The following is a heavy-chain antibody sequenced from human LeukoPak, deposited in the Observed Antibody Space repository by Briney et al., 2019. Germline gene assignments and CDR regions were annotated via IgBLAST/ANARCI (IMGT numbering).Heavy chain of an antibody. J-gene: IGHJ3*02. V-gene: IGHV1-18*01. CDR3: AREQGYGDRNDAFDI. Sequence: GASLKVSCKASVYTFTSYGISWVGQAPGQGLEGMGWISAYNGNTNYAQKLQGRVTMTTDTSTSTAYMELRSLRSDDTAVYYCAREQGYGDRNDAFDIWGQGTMVTVSS. CDR1: VYTFTSYG. D-gene: IGHD4-17*01. CDR2: ISAYNGNT.